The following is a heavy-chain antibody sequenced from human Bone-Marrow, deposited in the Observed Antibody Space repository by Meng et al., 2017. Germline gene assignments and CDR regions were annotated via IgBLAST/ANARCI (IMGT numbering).Heavy chain of an antibody. CDR3: QWLSTHPPDQ. J-gene: IGHJ4*01. V-gene: IGHV3-15*01. Sequence: QLVGSGGHLVEAGGSLRLSCAGSGFTFSNAWMSWVRQAPGKGLGWVGRIKGKTDGETADYAAPVKGRFTISRDDSQNTLYLQMNSLKTEDTGVYYCQWLSTHPPDQWGQGTLVTVSS. CDR1: GFTFSNAW. D-gene: IGHD3-22*01. CDR2: IKGKTDGETA.